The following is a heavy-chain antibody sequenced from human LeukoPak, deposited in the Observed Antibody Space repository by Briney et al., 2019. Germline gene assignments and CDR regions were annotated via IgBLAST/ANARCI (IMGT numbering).Heavy chain of an antibody. J-gene: IGHJ4*02. Sequence: GGSLRLSCAASGFTFANYNFNWVRQAPGKGLEWVSYISSTSSTIYYADSMKGRFTISRDNAKNSLYLQMNSLRAEDTAVYYCARVGLRLGELSLYFDYWGQGTLVTVSS. CDR3: ARVGLRLGELSLYFDY. CDR1: GFTFANYN. CDR2: ISSTSSTI. D-gene: IGHD3-16*02. V-gene: IGHV3-48*01.